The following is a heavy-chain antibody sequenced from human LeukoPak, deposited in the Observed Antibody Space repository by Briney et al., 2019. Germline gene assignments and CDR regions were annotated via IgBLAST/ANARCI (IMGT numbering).Heavy chain of an antibody. V-gene: IGHV4-39*07. Sequence: SETLSLTCTVSGGSIGSNSYFWGWIRQPPGKGLEWVGSFYHSGSTYYNPSLKNRVTISMDTAKNQFSLRLSSVTAADTARYNVGKDSGMSYVYNWFHPWAREPWSPSPQ. J-gene: IGHJ5*02. CDR1: GGSIGSNSYF. CDR2: FYHSGST. D-gene: IGHD3-10*01. CDR3: GKDSGMSYVYNWFHP.